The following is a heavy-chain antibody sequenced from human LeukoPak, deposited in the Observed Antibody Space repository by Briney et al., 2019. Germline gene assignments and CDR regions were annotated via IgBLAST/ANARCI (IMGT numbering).Heavy chain of an antibody. Sequence: GGSLRLSCAASGFTFRSFWMTWVRQAPGKGLEWVANIKEDGSEKYYVDSVKGRFTISRDNAKNSLYLQMNRLRAEDTAVYYCARWAEPNDYWGQGTLVTVSS. CDR3: ARWAEPNDY. CDR1: GFTFRSFW. J-gene: IGHJ4*02. V-gene: IGHV3-7*05. CDR2: IKEDGSEK.